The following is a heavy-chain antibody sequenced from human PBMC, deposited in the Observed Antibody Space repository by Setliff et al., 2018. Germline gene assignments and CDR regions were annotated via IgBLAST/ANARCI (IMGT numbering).Heavy chain of an antibody. V-gene: IGHV3-21*01. CDR3: ARDGNYYYYYMDV. J-gene: IGHJ6*03. CDR1: GYTFSSYS. CDR2: ISSSSSYI. Sequence: LRLSCAASGYTFSSYSMNWVRQAPGKGLEWVSSISSSSSYIYYADSVKGRFTISRDNAKNSLYLQMNSLRAEDTAVYYCARDGNYYYYYMDVWGKGTTVTVSS.